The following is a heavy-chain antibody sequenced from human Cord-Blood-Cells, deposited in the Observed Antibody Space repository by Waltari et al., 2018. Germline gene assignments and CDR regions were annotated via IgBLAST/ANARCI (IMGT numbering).Heavy chain of an antibody. CDR3: ARLDPAAGDPGSYYFDY. V-gene: IGHV5-51*03. J-gene: IGHJ4*02. CDR1: GYSFPSYW. D-gene: IGHD6-13*01. Sequence: EVQLVQSGAEVKKPGESLKISCKGSGYSFPSYWIGWVRSMPGKGLEWMGIIYPGDSDTRYSPSFQGQVTISADKSISTAYLQWSSLKASDTAMYYCARLDPAAGDPGSYYFDYWGQGTLVTVSS. CDR2: IYPGDSDT.